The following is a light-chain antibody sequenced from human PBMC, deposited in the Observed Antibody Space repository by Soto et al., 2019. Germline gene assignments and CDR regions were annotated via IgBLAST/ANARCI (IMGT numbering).Light chain of an antibody. CDR2: EVS. Sequence: DIVMTQTPLSLSVTPGQPASISCKSSQSLLHTVGKTYLCCYLQKPGQPPQLLISEVSNRLSGVPDRFSGSGSGTDFTLKISRVEAEDVGVYYCMQSIQLPLTFGGGTKVEIK. CDR3: MQSIQLPLT. CDR1: QSLLHTVGKTY. J-gene: IGKJ4*01. V-gene: IGKV2D-29*01.